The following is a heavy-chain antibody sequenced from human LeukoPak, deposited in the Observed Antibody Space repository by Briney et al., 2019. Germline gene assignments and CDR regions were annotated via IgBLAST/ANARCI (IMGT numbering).Heavy chain of an antibody. CDR1: GFTFNSYA. D-gene: IGHD3-10*01. V-gene: IGHV3-23*01. Sequence: GGSLRLSCAASGFTFNSYAMSWVRQAPGKGLELVSALSSGGGSTNYADSVKGRSTISRDNSKNTLHLQMNSLRVEDTAVYYCAKGMFYFASGSFDYWGQGTLVTVSP. J-gene: IGHJ4*02. CDR3: AKGMFYFASGSFDY. CDR2: LSSGGGST.